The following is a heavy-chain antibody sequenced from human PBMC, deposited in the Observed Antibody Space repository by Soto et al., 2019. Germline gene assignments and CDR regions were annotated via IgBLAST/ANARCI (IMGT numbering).Heavy chain of an antibody. CDR3: ARVLSGSSIFAY. CDR1: GGSIISDY. V-gene: IGHV4-59*01. J-gene: IGHJ4*02. Sequence: SETLSLTCTVSGGSIISDYWSWIRQPPGKGLEWIGYISYSGSTNYNPSLKSLVTISVDTSKNQFSLKLFSVTAADTAVYYCARVLSGSSIFAYWGQGTLVTLSS. D-gene: IGHD1-26*01. CDR2: ISYSGST.